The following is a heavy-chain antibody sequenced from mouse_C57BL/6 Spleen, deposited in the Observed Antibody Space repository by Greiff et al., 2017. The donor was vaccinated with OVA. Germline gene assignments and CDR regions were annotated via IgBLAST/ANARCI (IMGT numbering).Heavy chain of an antibody. CDR2: IYPGSGST. CDR1: GYTFTSYW. D-gene: IGHD2-4*01. J-gene: IGHJ4*01. V-gene: IGHV1-55*01. CDR3: ARGYDYDYAMDY. Sequence: QVQLQQPGAELVKPGASVKMSCQASGYTFTSYWITWVKQRPGQGLEWIGDIYPGSGSTNYNEKFKSKATLTVDTSSSTAYMQLSSLTSEDSAVYYCARGYDYDYAMDYWGQGTSVTVSS.